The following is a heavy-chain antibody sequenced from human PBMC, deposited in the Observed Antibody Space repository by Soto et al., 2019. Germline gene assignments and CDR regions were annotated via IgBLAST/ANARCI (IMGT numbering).Heavy chain of an antibody. CDR3: SKEMYSSGFFDY. CDR2: VSGSGGRT. D-gene: IGHD6-19*01. CDR1: GFTFSSYA. V-gene: IGHV3-23*01. J-gene: IGHJ4*02. Sequence: GGSLRLSCAASGFTFSSYAMSWVRQAPGKGLEWVSAVSGSGGRTYYADSVKGRFTISRDNSKNTLYLQMNSLRAEDTALYYFSKEMYSSGFFDYWGQGTLVTVSS.